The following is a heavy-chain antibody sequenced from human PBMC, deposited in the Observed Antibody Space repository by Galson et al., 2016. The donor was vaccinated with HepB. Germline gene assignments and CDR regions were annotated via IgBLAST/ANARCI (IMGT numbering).Heavy chain of an antibody. V-gene: IGHV3-48*04. CDR1: GFIFNSYS. D-gene: IGHD4-17*01. J-gene: IGHJ4*02. CDR3: ARGGYGDYGTVGDDY. CDR2: ISSSSNSM. Sequence: SLRLSCAASGFIFNSYSMNWVRQAPGKGLEWISYISSSSNSMYYADSVKGRFTISRDNAKNSQYLQMNSLRAEDTAVYYCARGGYGDYGTVGDDYWGQGTLVTVSS.